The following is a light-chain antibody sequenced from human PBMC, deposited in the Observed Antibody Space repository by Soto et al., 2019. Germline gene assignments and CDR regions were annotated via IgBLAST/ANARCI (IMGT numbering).Light chain of an antibody. Sequence: QSVLTQPASVSGSPGPSSTISCTGTSSDIGGYILVSWYQQEPGNAPKLMIYEGSKRPSGVSNRFSGYKSGNTASLTIARLQAEDEAHCYCCSYVGSDTYVIFGGGTQGTVL. CDR2: EGS. CDR1: SSDIGGYIL. CDR3: CSYVGSDTYVI. V-gene: IGLV2-23*01. J-gene: IGLJ2*01.